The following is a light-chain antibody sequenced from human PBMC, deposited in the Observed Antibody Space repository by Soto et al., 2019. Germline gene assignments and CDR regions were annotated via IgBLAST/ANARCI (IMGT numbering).Light chain of an antibody. CDR1: QSVGTN. J-gene: IGKJ4*01. CDR2: GAS. Sequence: EVVMTQSPATQSVSPGERATLSCRASQSVGTNLAWYQQKPGQAPRLLIYGASTRATGIPARFSGSGSGTEFTLTISSLQSEDLAVYYCQQYNKWHPLTFGGGTKVEIK. CDR3: QQYNKWHPLT. V-gene: IGKV3-15*01.